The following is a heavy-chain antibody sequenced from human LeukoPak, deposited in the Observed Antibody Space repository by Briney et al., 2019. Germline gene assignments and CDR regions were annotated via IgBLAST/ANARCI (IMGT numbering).Heavy chain of an antibody. CDR3: ARHFDHVGSGIYEY. V-gene: IGHV4-59*08. D-gene: IGHD3-10*01. J-gene: IGHJ4*02. CDR2: IYYSGYT. Sequence: KPSQTLSLTCTVSGGSISSNYWSWIREPPGKGLEWIGYIYYSGYTNYNPSLKSRVTISVDTSNNQFSLKLSSVTAADTAVYYCARHFDHVGSGIYEYWGQGTLVTVSS. CDR1: GGSISSNY.